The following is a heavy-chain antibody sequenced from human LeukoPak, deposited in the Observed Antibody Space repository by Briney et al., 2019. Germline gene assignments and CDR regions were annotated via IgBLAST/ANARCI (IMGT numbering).Heavy chain of an antibody. Sequence: GGSLRLSCAASEFTFSSYWMHWVRQAPGKGLVWVSRINSDGSSTSYADSVKGRFTISRDNAKNTLYLQMNSLRAEDTAVYYCARDAEGSSIDYWGQGTLVTASS. D-gene: IGHD6-13*01. CDR3: ARDAEGSSIDY. J-gene: IGHJ4*02. CDR1: EFTFSSYW. CDR2: INSDGSST. V-gene: IGHV3-74*01.